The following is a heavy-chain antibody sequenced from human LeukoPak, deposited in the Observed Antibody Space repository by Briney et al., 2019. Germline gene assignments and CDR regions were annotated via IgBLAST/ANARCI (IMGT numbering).Heavy chain of an antibody. J-gene: IGHJ5*02. V-gene: IGHV1-18*01. CDR3: ASVLRYFDWPTRFDP. CDR2: ISAYNGNK. D-gene: IGHD3-9*01. Sequence: ASVKVSCKASGYTFTSYGISWVRQAPGQGLEWMGWISAYNGNKNYAQKLQGRVTMTTDTSTSTAYMELRSLRSDDTAVYYCASVLRYFDWPTRFDPWGQGTLVTVSS. CDR1: GYTFTSYG.